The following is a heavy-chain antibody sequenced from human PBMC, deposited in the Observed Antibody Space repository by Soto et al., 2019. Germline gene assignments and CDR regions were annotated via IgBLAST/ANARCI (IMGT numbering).Heavy chain of an antibody. CDR1: GGSISSGGYY. V-gene: IGHV4-30-2*01. CDR2: IYHSGST. CDR3: ARVPGP. Sequence: QLQLQESGSGLVKPSQTLSLTCAVSGGSISSGGYYWRWIRQPPGKCLEWIGYIYHSGSTYYNPSLRSRVTISVYRSKNQFSLKLSSVTAAYTAVYYCARVPGPWGQGTLVTVSS. J-gene: IGHJ5*02.